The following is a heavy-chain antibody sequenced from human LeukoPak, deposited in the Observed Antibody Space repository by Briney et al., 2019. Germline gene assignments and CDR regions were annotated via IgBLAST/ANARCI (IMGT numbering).Heavy chain of an antibody. D-gene: IGHD3-16*01. V-gene: IGHV3-48*03. CDR3: VRDITAWGYAFDI. CDR2: ISSSGSTI. Sequence: GGSLRLSCAASGFTFSSYEMNWVRQAPGKGLEWVSYISSSGSTIYYADSVKGRFTISRDNAKNSLYLQMNSLRAEDTAVYYCVRDITAWGYAFDIWGQGTMVTVSS. CDR1: GFTFSSYE. J-gene: IGHJ3*02.